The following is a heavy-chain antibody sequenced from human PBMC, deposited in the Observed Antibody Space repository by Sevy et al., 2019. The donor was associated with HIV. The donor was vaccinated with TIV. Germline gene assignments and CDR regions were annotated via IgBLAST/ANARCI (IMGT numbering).Heavy chain of an antibody. V-gene: IGHV3-30*18. CDR3: AKDVTGCNGMDV. Sequence: GGSLRLSCAVSGIIFTTSGMHWVRQAPGKGLEWVAVISYDGRNKFYGDSVKGRFTISRDNSKNILYLQMNSLGAEDTAVYYCAKDVTGCNGMDVWGQGTMVTVSS. J-gene: IGHJ6*02. CDR1: GIIFTTSG. D-gene: IGHD1-1*01. CDR2: ISYDGRNK.